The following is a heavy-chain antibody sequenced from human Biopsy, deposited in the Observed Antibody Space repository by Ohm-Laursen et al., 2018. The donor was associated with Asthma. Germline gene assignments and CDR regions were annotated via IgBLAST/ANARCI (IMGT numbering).Heavy chain of an antibody. Sequence: ASVKVSCKSLGGTFNTYVIGWVRQAPGQGLEWMGGINSVFGTTTYPQKFQDRVTITADDSASTAYMELSSLRSEDTAVYYCARKAGSCISRTCYSLDFWGQGTLVTVSS. D-gene: IGHD2-2*01. CDR1: GGTFNTYV. J-gene: IGHJ4*02. CDR3: ARKAGSCISRTCYSLDF. V-gene: IGHV1-69*13. CDR2: INSVFGTT.